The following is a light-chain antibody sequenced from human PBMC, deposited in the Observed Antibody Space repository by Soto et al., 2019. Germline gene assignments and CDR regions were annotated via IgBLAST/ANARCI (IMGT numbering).Light chain of an antibody. CDR1: PRISNY. J-gene: IGKJ4*01. Sequence: EIQMTQFPSSLSASVGDRVTITCRASPRISNYLNWYQHKPGKAPELLIYAASNLQTGAPSRFSGSGSGTDFTLTISSLQPEDFATYYCQQTYSTPLTFGGGTKVEIQ. CDR2: AAS. V-gene: IGKV1-39*01. CDR3: QQTYSTPLT.